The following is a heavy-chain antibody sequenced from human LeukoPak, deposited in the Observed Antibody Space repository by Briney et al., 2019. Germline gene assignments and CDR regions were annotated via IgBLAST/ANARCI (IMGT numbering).Heavy chain of an antibody. J-gene: IGHJ4*02. CDR3: TTGGSGWPFDY. Sequence: GGSLRLSCAASGFTFSNAWMSWVRQAPGRGLEWVGRIKSKSDGGTTDYAAPVKGRFTISRDDSKNTVYLQMNSLKPEDTAVYYCTTGGSGWPFDYWGQGTLVTVSS. CDR1: GFTFSNAW. CDR2: IKSKSDGGTT. D-gene: IGHD6-19*01. V-gene: IGHV3-15*01.